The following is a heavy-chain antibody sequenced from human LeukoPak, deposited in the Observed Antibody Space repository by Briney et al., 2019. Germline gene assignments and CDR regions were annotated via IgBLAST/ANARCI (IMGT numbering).Heavy chain of an antibody. V-gene: IGHV4-34*01. J-gene: IGHJ1*01. CDR1: GGSFSGYY. Sequence: PSETLSLTCAVYGGSFSGYYWSWIRQPPGKGLEWIGEINHSGSTNYNPSLKSRVTISVDTSKNQFSLKLSSVTAADTAVYYCARDSHDYGDAEYFQHWGQGTLVTVSS. D-gene: IGHD4-17*01. CDR2: INHSGST. CDR3: ARDSHDYGDAEYFQH.